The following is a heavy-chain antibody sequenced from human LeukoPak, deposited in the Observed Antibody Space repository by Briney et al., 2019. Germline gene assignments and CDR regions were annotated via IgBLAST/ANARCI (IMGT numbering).Heavy chain of an antibody. V-gene: IGHV3-48*04. J-gene: IGHJ4*02. D-gene: IGHD3-22*01. Sequence: GGSLRLSCAASGFTFSSYSMNWVRQAPGKGLEWVSYISSSSSTIYYADSVKGRFTISRDNAKNSLYLQMNSLRAEDTAVYYCARDLDYYDSSGYSFDYWGQGTLVTVSS. CDR2: ISSSSSTI. CDR1: GFTFSSYS. CDR3: ARDLDYYDSSGYSFDY.